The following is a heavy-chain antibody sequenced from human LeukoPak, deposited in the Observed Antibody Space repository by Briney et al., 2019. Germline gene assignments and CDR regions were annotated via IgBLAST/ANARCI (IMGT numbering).Heavy chain of an antibody. V-gene: IGHV3-7*01. CDR3: ARAIGIWSGYSF. J-gene: IGHJ4*02. D-gene: IGHD3-3*01. Sequence: GGSQRLSCAASGFTFSSYWMSWVRQAPGEGLEWVADIKQDGGEKNYLDSVRGRFTISRDNAKNSLYLQMDSLRPEDTAVYYCARAIGIWSGYSFWGQGTLVTVSS. CDR1: GFTFSSYW. CDR2: IKQDGGEK.